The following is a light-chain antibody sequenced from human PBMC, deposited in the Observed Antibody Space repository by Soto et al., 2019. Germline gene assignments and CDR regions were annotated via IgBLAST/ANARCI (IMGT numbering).Light chain of an antibody. V-gene: IGLV2-8*01. Sequence: QSALTQPPSASGSSGQSVTISCTGTSSDVGGYNYVSWYQQYPGRAPKLMIYEVTKRPSGVPDRFSGSKSGNTASLTASGLQAEDEADYYCSSYAASNNFYFVFGGGTKVTVL. J-gene: IGLJ3*02. CDR3: SSYAASNNFYFV. CDR2: EVT. CDR1: SSDVGGYNY.